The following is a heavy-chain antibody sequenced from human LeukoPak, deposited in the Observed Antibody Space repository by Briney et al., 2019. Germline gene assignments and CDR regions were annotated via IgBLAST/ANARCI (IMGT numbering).Heavy chain of an antibody. D-gene: IGHD6-19*01. J-gene: IGHJ6*03. CDR1: GFTFSSYW. V-gene: IGHV3-7*01. Sequence: GGSLRLSCEASGFTFSSYWMTWVRQPPGKGLEWVANIKQDGSEKYYVDSVKGRFTISRDNAKNSLFLQMNSLRAEDTAVYYCAREGSDWNYYYYIDVWGKGTTVTISS. CDR2: IKQDGSEK. CDR3: AREGSDWNYYYYIDV.